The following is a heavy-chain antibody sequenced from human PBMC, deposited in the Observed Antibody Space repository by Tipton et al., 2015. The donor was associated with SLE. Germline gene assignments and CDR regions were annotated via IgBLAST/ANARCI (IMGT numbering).Heavy chain of an antibody. Sequence: TLSLTCPVSGVSFSDYSWSWVRQPPGKGLEWIAYFYYSGSTNYNPSLKSRVTTPVDTSKNQFSLKLTSVTAADTAPYFCARRGEAAAGSSWFGPWGQASLVTVYS. D-gene: IGHD6-13*01. J-gene: IGHJ5*02. CDR1: GVSFSDYS. V-gene: IGHV4-59*01. CDR2: FYYSGST. CDR3: ARRGEAAAGSSWFGP.